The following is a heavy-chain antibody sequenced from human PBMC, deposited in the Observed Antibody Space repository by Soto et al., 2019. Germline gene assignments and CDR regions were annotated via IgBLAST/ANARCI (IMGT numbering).Heavy chain of an antibody. Sequence: QVQVVESGGGVVQPGRSLRLSCAASGFTFSSYGMHWVRQAPGKGLEWVAVLSYDGSNKYYADAVRGRFTILRDNSKYTLYLQMNSLRAEDTAVYYCAKDGKYGDSEYWGQGTLVTVSS. CDR2: LSYDGSNK. J-gene: IGHJ4*02. CDR1: GFTFSSYG. CDR3: AKDGKYGDSEY. D-gene: IGHD4-17*01. V-gene: IGHV3-30*18.